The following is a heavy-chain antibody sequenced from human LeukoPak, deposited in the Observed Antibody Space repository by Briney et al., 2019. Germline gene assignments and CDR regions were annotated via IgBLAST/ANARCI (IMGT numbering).Heavy chain of an antibody. D-gene: IGHD3-9*01. CDR3: ARLRYFDWLLAYYYYYMDV. CDR2: INHSGST. Sequence: PSETLSLTCSVSGYSISSGYYWGWIRQPPGKGLEWIGEINHSGSTNYNPSLKSRVTISVDTSKNQFSLKLSSVTAADTAVYYCARLRYFDWLLAYYYYYMDVWGKGTTVTISS. J-gene: IGHJ6*03. CDR1: GYSISSGYY. V-gene: IGHV4-38-2*02.